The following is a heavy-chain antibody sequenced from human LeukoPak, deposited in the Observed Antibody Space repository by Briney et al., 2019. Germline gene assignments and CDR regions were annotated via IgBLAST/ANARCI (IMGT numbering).Heavy chain of an antibody. Sequence: PSETLSLTCTVSGGSISISSYYWGWIRQPPGKGLEWIGSIYYSGSTYYNPSLKSRVTISVDTSKNQFSLKLSSVTAADTAVYYCARHVDAVAGLFDYWGQGTLVTVSS. V-gene: IGHV4-39*01. CDR3: ARHVDAVAGLFDY. CDR1: GGSISISSYY. J-gene: IGHJ4*02. CDR2: IYYSGST. D-gene: IGHD6-19*01.